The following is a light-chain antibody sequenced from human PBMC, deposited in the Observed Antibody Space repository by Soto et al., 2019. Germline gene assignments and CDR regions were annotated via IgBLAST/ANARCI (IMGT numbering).Light chain of an antibody. Sequence: VLTQPPSASGTPGQRVTISCSGSSSNIGSNTVNWYQQLPGTAPKLLIYSNNQRPSGVPDRFSGSKSGTSASLAISGLQSEDEADYYCAAWDDSLTGYVFGTGTKVTVL. CDR2: SNN. J-gene: IGLJ1*01. V-gene: IGLV1-44*01. CDR1: SSNIGSNT. CDR3: AAWDDSLTGYV.